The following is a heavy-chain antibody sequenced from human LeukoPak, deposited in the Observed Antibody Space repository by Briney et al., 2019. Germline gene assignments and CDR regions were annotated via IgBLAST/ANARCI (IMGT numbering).Heavy chain of an antibody. V-gene: IGHV3-21*01. Sequence: PGGSLRLSCAASGLTFSSSSMNWVRQAPGKGLEWVSSTSSSSNYMYYTDSVKGRFTIFRDNAENSLYLQMNSLRIEDTAVYYCARGLISSGYSPYFDYWGQGTLVTVSS. CDR1: GLTFSSSS. J-gene: IGHJ4*02. D-gene: IGHD3-22*01. CDR3: ARGLISSGYSPYFDY. CDR2: TSSSSNYM.